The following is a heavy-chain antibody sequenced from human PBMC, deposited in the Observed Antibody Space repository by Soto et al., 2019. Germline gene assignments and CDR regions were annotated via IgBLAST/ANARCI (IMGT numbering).Heavy chain of an antibody. CDR2: IFHDGNT. V-gene: IGHV4-4*02. J-gene: IGHJ5*02. D-gene: IGHD2-8*02. Sequence: TLSLTCAVSGASIGSGGWWSWVRQPPGKGLEWIAEIFHDGNTNYSPSLKSRVTISVDKSQNQFSLNVYSVTAADTAVYYCARHEGWTGPDQWGQGTLVTVSS. CDR1: GASIGSGGW. CDR3: ARHEGWTGPDQ.